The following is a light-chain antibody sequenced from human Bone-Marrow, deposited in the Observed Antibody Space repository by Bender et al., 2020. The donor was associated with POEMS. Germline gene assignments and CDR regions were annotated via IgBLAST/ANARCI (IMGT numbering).Light chain of an antibody. Sequence: QPVLTQPPSVSGAPGQRVTFPCTGNSSNIGAGYDVHWYQQLPGTAPKLLIYGNTNRGPGVPDRFSGSKSGTSASLAISDIQSEDEGDYYCSSWDDSLSGWVFGGGTKLTVL. V-gene: IGLV1-50*01. CDR2: GNT. CDR1: SSNIGAGYD. CDR3: SSWDDSLSGWV. J-gene: IGLJ3*02.